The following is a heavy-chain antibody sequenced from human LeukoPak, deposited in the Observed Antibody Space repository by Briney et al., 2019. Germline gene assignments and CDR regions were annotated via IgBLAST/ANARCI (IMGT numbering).Heavy chain of an antibody. CDR1: GFTFSSYA. Sequence: RGSLRLSCAASGFTFSSYAMSWVRQAPGKGLEWVSAISGSGGSTYYADSVKGRFTISRGNSKNTLYLQMNSLRAEDTAVYYCAKVAGTPGYYYGMDVWGQGTTVTVSS. V-gene: IGHV3-23*01. CDR2: ISGSGGST. CDR3: AKVAGTPGYYYGMDV. D-gene: IGHD1-1*01. J-gene: IGHJ6*02.